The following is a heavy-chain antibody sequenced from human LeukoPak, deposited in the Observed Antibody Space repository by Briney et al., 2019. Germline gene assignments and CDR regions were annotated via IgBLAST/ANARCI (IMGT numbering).Heavy chain of an antibody. CDR1: GGSLSGYY. CDR3: ARSNLGSYDQSGYYHY. J-gene: IGHJ4*02. V-gene: IGHV4-4*07. CDR2: IYISGNT. D-gene: IGHD3-22*01. Sequence: SETLSLTCTVSGGSLSGYYWNWIRQPAGKGLEWIGRIYISGNTWYKPSLQSRVTMSVDTSKNQFSLKMNSLTAADTAVYYCARSNLGSYDQSGYYHYWGQGTRVTVSS.